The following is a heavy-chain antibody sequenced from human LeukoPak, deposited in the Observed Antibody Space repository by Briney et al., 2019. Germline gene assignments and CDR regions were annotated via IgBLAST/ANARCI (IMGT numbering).Heavy chain of an antibody. CDR2: ISSNDGST. V-gene: IGHV3-23*01. CDR3: AKDLGSEDYYYYGMDV. D-gene: IGHD7-27*01. CDR1: GFTFSSYA. Sequence: GGSLRLSCAASGFTFSSYAMSWVRQAPGKGLEWVSTISSNDGSTYYADSVKGRFTISRDNSKNTLYLQMNSLRAEDTAVYYCAKDLGSEDYYYYGMDVWGQGTTVTVSS. J-gene: IGHJ6*02.